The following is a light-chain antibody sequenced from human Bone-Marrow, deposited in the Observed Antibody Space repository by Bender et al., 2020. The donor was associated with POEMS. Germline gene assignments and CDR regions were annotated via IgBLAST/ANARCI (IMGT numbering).Light chain of an antibody. CDR1: SSNTGSGYD. Sequence: QSVLTQPPSVSGAPGQRVTISCTGSSSNTGSGYDINWYQHLPGTAPKLLIYGYNNRPSGVPDRFSGSKSGTSASLAITGLQAEDEADYYCYSAADNNPVFGGGTKLTVL. CDR3: YSAADNNPV. V-gene: IGLV1-40*01. CDR2: GYN. J-gene: IGLJ2*01.